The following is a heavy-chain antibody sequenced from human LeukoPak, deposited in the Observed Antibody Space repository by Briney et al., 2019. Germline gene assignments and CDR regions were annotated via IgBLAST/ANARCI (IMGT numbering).Heavy chain of an antibody. Sequence: PSETLSLTCTVSGGSISSYYWSWIRQPPGKGLEWIGYVYYGGSTNYSPSLNSRLTISVDTSKNQFSLKLSSVTAADTAVYYCARGGYYFDYWGQGTLVTISS. CDR1: GGSISSYY. D-gene: IGHD3-10*01. V-gene: IGHV4-59*01. CDR2: VYYGGST. CDR3: ARGGYYFDY. J-gene: IGHJ4*02.